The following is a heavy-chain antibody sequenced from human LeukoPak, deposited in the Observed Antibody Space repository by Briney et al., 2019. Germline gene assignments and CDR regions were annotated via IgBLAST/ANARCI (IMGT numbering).Heavy chain of an antibody. D-gene: IGHD3-22*01. CDR3: ARLGTPGVVVVITTPFDY. V-gene: IGHV5-51*01. J-gene: IGHJ4*02. CDR1: GYSFTSYW. Sequence: GESLKTSCKGSGYSFTSYWIGWVRQMPGKGLEWMGIIYPGDSDTRYSPSFQGQVTISADKSISTAYLQWSSLKASDTAMYYCARLGTPGVVVVITTPFDYWGQGTLVTVSS. CDR2: IYPGDSDT.